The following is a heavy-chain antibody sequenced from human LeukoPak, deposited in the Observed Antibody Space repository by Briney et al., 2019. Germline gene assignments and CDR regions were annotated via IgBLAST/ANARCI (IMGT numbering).Heavy chain of an antibody. D-gene: IGHD3-22*01. V-gene: IGHV4-38-2*02. J-gene: IGHJ4*02. Sequence: SGTLSLTCTVSGYSISSGYYWGWIRQPPGKGLEWIGSIYHSGSTYYNPSLKSRVTISVDTSKNQFSLKLSSVTAADTAVYYCASYYYDSSGYYPFDYWGQGTLVTVSS. CDR3: ASYYYDSSGYYPFDY. CDR1: GYSISSGYY. CDR2: IYHSGST.